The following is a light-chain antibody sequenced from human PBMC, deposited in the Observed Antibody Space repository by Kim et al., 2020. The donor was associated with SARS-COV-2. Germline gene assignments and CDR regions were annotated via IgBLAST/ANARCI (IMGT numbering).Light chain of an antibody. V-gene: IGLV1-40*01. J-gene: IGLJ3*02. CDR3: QSYETTLRGRV. Sequence: QSVLTQPPSVSGAPGQRVTISCTGSSSNIGAGHDVHWYQQLPGTAPKLLIYANSNRPSGVPDRFSGSKSGTSDSLAITGLQAEDEADYYCQSYETTLRGRVFGGGTQLTVL. CDR1: SSNIGAGHD. CDR2: ANS.